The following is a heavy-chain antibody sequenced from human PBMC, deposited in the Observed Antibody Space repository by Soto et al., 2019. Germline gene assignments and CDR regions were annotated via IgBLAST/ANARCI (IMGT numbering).Heavy chain of an antibody. Sequence: ASVKVSCKASGYTFTSYYMHWVRQAPGQGLEWMGIINPSGGSTSYAQKFQGRVTMTRDTSTSTVYMEPSSLRSEDTAVYYCALNYGSGSYYGYWGQGTLVTVSS. J-gene: IGHJ4*02. CDR3: ALNYGSGSYYGY. CDR2: INPSGGST. V-gene: IGHV1-46*01. D-gene: IGHD3-10*01. CDR1: GYTFTSYY.